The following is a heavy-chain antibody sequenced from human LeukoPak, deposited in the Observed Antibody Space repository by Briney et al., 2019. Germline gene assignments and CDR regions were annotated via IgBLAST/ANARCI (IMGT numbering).Heavy chain of an antibody. J-gene: IGHJ5*01. V-gene: IGHV3-30*14. CDR2: VSYEGTIK. CDR1: GFAFSNFA. CDR3: AREKFDS. Sequence: PGGSLRLSCAASGFAFSNFAMHWVRQAPGKGLEWVAVVSYEGTIKYYTDSAKGRFTISRDNSGNTISLQMNNLTTEDTAIYYCAREKFDSWGQGALVTVSP.